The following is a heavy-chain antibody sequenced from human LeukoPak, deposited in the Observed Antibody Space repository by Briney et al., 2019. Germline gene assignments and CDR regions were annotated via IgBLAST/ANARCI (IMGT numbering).Heavy chain of an antibody. J-gene: IGHJ3*02. V-gene: IGHV3-64*01. CDR1: GFTFSSYA. D-gene: IGHD2-2*01. CDR2: ISSNGGST. Sequence: GGSLRLSCAASGFTFSSYAMHWVRQAPGKGLEYVSAISSNGGSTYYANSVKGRFTISRDNSKNTLYLQMGSLRAEDMAVYYCARFSSYQADHAFDIWGQGTMVTASS. CDR3: ARFSSYQADHAFDI.